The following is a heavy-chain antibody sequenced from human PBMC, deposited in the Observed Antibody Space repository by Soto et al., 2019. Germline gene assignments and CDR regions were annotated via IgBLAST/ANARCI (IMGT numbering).Heavy chain of an antibody. CDR1: GFTFSSYG. CDR2: ISYDGSNK. Sequence: GGSLRLSCAASGFTFSSYGMHWVRHAPGKGLEWVAVISYDGSNKYYADSVKGRFTISRDNSKNTLYLQMNSLRAEDTAVYYCAPWFGAFDYWGQGTLVTVSS. D-gene: IGHD3-10*01. J-gene: IGHJ4*02. CDR3: APWFGAFDY. V-gene: IGHV3-30*03.